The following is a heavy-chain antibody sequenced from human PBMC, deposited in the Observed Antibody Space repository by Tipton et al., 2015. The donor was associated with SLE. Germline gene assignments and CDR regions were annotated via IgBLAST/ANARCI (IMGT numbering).Heavy chain of an antibody. CDR2: MNPNSGNT. CDR3: ARAGGRATEYGMDV. CDR1: GYTFTSQD. Sequence: QVQLVQSGAEVKKPGASVKVSCKASGYTFTSQDINWVRQATGQGLEWMGSMNPNSGNTVYAQRFLGRVTMTRNTSISTAYMERTSLRSGDTAVYHCARAGGRATEYGMDVWGQGTTVIVSS. D-gene: IGHD5-12*01. J-gene: IGHJ6*02. V-gene: IGHV1-8*01.